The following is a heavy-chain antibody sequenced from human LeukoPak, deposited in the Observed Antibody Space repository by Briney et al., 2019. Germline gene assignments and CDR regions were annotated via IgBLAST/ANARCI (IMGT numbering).Heavy chain of an antibody. CDR2: IKQDGSEN. Sequence: GGSLRLSCAASGFTFRSYWMSWVRQAPGKGLEWVANIKQDGSENYYVDSVRGRFTVSRDNAKNSLYLQMNSLRADDTAAYYCARDGYCRSTSCFHGFDYWGQGTLVTVSS. CDR1: GFTFRSYW. CDR3: ARDGYCRSTSCFHGFDY. V-gene: IGHV3-7*01. D-gene: IGHD2-2*01. J-gene: IGHJ4*02.